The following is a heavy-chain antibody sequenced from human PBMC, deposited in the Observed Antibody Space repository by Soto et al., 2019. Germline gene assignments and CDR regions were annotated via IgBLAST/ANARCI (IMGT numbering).Heavy chain of an antibody. CDR2: IYSGGST. Sequence: GGSLRLSCAASGFTVSNNYMTWVRQAPGKGLERVSTIYSGGSTYYADSVKGRFTISRDNSKNMLYLQMNSLRAEDTAVYYCMRDSGGYSTNIGYWGQGTLVTVSS. CDR1: GFTVSNNY. D-gene: IGHD5-12*01. J-gene: IGHJ4*02. V-gene: IGHV3-66*01. CDR3: MRDSGGYSTNIGY.